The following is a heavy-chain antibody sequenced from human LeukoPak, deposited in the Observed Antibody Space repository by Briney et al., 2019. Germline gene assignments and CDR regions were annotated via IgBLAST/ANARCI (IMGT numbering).Heavy chain of an antibody. Sequence: GGSLRLSCAASGFTFSGYSMNWVRQAPGKGLEWVAKIKQDGSEKYHVDSVKGRFTISRDNAKNSLYLQMNSLRPEDTAVYYCAKAPAAARPYYFDYWGQGTLVTVSS. CDR3: AKAPAAARPYYFDY. CDR2: IKQDGSEK. CDR1: GFTFSGYS. D-gene: IGHD6-6*01. J-gene: IGHJ4*02. V-gene: IGHV3-7*01.